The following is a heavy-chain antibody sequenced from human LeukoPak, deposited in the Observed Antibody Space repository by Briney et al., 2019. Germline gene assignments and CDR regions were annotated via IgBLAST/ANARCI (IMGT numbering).Heavy chain of an antibody. V-gene: IGHV4-39*01. Sequence: SETLSLTCTVSGDSISSSSYYWAWIRQPPGKGLEWIGSIYYSGTTYYNPSLKSRVTISVDTSRSQFSLKVGSVTAADTAVYYCARHRRYTTGSEEYDYWGQGNMVTVSS. CDR2: IYYSGTT. D-gene: IGHD2-8*02. J-gene: IGHJ4*02. CDR3: ARHRRYTTGSEEYDY. CDR1: GDSISSSSYY.